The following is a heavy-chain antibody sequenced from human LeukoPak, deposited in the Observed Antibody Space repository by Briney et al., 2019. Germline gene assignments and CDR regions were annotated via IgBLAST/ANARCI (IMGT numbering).Heavy chain of an antibody. Sequence: PGGSLRLSCAASGFTFSSYGMHWVRQAPGKGLEWVAVISYDTSNKYYVDSVKGRFTISRDNSKNTLYLQVNSLRAEDTAVYYCARDPSTITRDAFDIWGQGTMVTVSS. CDR2: ISYDTSNK. D-gene: IGHD5-24*01. CDR3: ARDPSTITRDAFDI. J-gene: IGHJ3*02. V-gene: IGHV3-30*03. CDR1: GFTFSSYG.